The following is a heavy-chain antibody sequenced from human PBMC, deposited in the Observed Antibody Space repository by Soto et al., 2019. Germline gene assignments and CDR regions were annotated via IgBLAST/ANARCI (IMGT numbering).Heavy chain of an antibody. J-gene: IGHJ4*01. CDR2: VRNGGYNT. CDR1: GFTVSSCA. V-gene: IGHV3-23*01. D-gene: IGHD5-18*01. Sequence: PGGSLRLSCAACGFTVSSCAMGWVRQAPGKGLEWVSTVRNGGYNTYYADSVKGRFTISRDNSKNTLYLQRNSLRAEDTAVYYCAKGTANLLSSFDYWGHGTLVTVS. CDR3: AKGTANLLSSFDY.